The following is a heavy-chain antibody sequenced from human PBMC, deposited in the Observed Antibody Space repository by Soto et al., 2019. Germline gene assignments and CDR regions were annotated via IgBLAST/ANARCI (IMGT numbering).Heavy chain of an antibody. CDR3: ARHGPLLRYFDWLLGDYYYGMDV. CDR1: GGSISSSSYF. J-gene: IGHJ6*02. Sequence: SETLSLTCTVSGGSISSSSYFWGWIRQPPGKGLEWIGTLYFSGITYYNPSLKSRVTISVDTSKTHLSLNLSSVTAADTAVYYCARHGPLLRYFDWLLGDYYYGMDVWGQGTTVTVSS. V-gene: IGHV4-39*01. CDR2: LYFSGIT. D-gene: IGHD3-9*01.